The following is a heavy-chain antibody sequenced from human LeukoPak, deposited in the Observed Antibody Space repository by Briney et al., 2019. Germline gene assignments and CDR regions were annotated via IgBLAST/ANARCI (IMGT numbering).Heavy chain of an antibody. CDR3: AKYLSTVVTTSAFDI. J-gene: IGHJ3*02. Sequence: PGGSLRLSCAASEFTFSSYGMHWVRQAPGKGLEWVAFIRYDGSNKYYADSVKGRFTISRDNSKNTLYLQMNSLRAEDTAVYYCAKYLSTVVTTSAFDIWGQGTMVTVSS. D-gene: IGHD4-23*01. CDR1: EFTFSSYG. CDR2: IRYDGSNK. V-gene: IGHV3-30*02.